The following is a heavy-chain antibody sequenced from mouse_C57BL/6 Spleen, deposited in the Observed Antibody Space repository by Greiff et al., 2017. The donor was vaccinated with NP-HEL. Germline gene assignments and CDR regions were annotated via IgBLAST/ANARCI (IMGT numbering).Heavy chain of an antibody. J-gene: IGHJ3*01. D-gene: IGHD2-4*01. Sequence: VQLQQPGAELVKPGASVKLSCKASGYTFTSYWMHWVKQRPGQGLEWIGMIHPNSGSTNYNEKFKSKATLTVDKSSSTAYMQLSSLTSEDSAVDYCASYDYDSAWFAYWGQGTLVTVSA. CDR3: ASYDYDSAWFAY. V-gene: IGHV1-64*01. CDR1: GYTFTSYW. CDR2: IHPNSGST.